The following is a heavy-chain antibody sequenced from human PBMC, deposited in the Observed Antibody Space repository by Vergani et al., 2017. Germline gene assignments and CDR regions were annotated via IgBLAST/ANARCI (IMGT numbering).Heavy chain of an antibody. V-gene: IGHV3-15*01. CDR3: YTDYHDY. CDR2: IRSKNDGGTA. D-gene: IGHD2-2*02. J-gene: IGHJ4*02. CDR1: GITFKNAW. Sequence: EVQVVESGGGLLKPGGPLRLSSVVSGITFKNAWINWVGQAPGKGLEGIGRIRSKNDGGTADYAAPLKGRFTISRDDSKDSAFLLVNNLKTEDTAVYFCYTDYHDYWGQGTLVTVSS.